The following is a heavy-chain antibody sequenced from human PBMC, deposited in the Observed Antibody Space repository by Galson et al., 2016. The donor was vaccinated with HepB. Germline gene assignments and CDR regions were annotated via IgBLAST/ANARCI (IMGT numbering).Heavy chain of an antibody. Sequence: LRLSCAASGFTVTSNYMSWVRQAPGKGLEWVSMIYNRGETHYADSVKGRFTISRDNSKNTLYLQMNSLRVEDTAMFYCARWYCSSSNCFYDSWGQGTLVTVSS. CDR2: IYNRGET. D-gene: IGHD2-2*01. CDR3: ARWYCSSSNCFYDS. J-gene: IGHJ4*02. CDR1: GFTVTSNY. V-gene: IGHV3-53*01.